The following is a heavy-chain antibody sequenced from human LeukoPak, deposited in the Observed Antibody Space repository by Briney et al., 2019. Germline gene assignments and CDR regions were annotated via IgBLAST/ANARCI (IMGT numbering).Heavy chain of an antibody. CDR2: INHSGST. CDR3: ARGRIQYSSSSVRADY. D-gene: IGHD6-6*01. V-gene: IGHV4-34*01. Sequence: KPSETLSLTCAVYGGSFSGYYWSWIRQPPGKGLEWIGEINHSGSTNYNPSLKSRVTISVDTSKNQFSLKLSSVTAADTAVYYCARGRIQYSSSSVRADYWGQGTLVTVSS. J-gene: IGHJ4*02. CDR1: GGSFSGYY.